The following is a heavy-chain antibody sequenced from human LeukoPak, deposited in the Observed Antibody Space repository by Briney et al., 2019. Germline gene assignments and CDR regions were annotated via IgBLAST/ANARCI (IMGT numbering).Heavy chain of an antibody. CDR3: ARPARRAYNYDAFDI. D-gene: IGHD1-1*01. Sequence: GASVKVSCKASGYTFTSYGISWVRQAPGQGLEWMGWISPFNGNTNYAQKFQGRVTMTRDTSTSTVYMELSSLRSEDTAVYYCARPARRAYNYDAFDIWGQGTVVTVSS. CDR2: ISPFNGNT. V-gene: IGHV1-18*01. J-gene: IGHJ3*02. CDR1: GYTFTSYG.